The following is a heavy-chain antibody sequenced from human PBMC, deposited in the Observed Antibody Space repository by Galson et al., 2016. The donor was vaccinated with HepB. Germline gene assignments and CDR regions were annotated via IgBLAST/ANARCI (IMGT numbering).Heavy chain of an antibody. CDR3: ARALTGIVATGGH. CDR1: GFTFSSYA. V-gene: IGHV3-30*04. J-gene: IGHJ4*02. D-gene: IGHD5-12*01. CDR2: ISYDTNNK. Sequence: SLRLSCAASGFTFSSYAMSWVRQAPGKGLEWVALISYDTNNKYYADSVKGRFTISRDDSKNTLYLQMNSLRPEDTAVYYCARALTGIVATGGHWGQGTQVTVSS.